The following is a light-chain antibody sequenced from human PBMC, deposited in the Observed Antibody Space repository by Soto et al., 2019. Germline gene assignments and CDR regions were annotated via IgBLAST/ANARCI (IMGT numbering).Light chain of an antibody. J-gene: IGKJ1*01. CDR2: RAS. CDR3: QHYGSTPRT. V-gene: IGKV3-20*01. Sequence: ELVLTQSPGVLSLSPGQRATLSCRASQTVSSSYLAWYQQRPGQAPRLLINRASNRATGIPDRFTGSGSGTDFTLTINRLEPADFAVYYCQHYGSTPRTFGQGTKVDIK. CDR1: QTVSSSY.